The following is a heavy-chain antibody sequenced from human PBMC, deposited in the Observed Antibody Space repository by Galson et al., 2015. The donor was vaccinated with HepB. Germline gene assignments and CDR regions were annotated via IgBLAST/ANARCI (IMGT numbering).Heavy chain of an antibody. D-gene: IGHD4-23*01. Sequence: PALVKPTQTLTLTCTFSGFSVSTSGMRVSWIRQPPGKALEWLARIDWDDDKFYSTSLKTRLTISKDTSKNQVVLTMTNMDPVDTATYYCARYYGGKSDIWGQGTMVTVSS. V-gene: IGHV2-70*04. CDR3: ARYYGGKSDI. CDR1: GFSVSTSGMR. CDR2: IDWDDDK. J-gene: IGHJ3*02.